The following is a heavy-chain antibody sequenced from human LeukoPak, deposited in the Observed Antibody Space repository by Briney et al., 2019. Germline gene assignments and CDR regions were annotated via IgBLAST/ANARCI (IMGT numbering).Heavy chain of an antibody. J-gene: IGHJ4*02. CDR2: VYYSGST. CDR3: ARQSGAYGRVDY. V-gene: IGHV4-39*01. D-gene: IGHD3-10*01. CDR1: GGSISSSSYY. Sequence: SETLSLTCTVSGGSISSSSYYWGWIRQPPGKGLEWIGTVYYSGSTYYNPSLMSRVTISVDTSKNQFSLKLSSLTAADTAVYYCARQSGAYGRVDYWGQGTLVTVSS.